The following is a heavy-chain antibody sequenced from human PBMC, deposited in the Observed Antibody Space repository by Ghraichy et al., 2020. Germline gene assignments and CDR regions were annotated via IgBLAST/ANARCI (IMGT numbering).Heavy chain of an antibody. CDR1: GFTLTDYS. D-gene: IGHD3-10*01. V-gene: IGHV3-74*01. CDR3: ARGTLELPGMYV. Sequence: GGSLRLSCAASGFTLTDYSMHWVRQAPGKGLVWVSRINRDGSSTTFADSVKGRFTISRDNAKNTLYLQMNSLRAEDTTVYYCARGTLELPGMYVWGQGTTVTVSS. CDR2: INRDGSST. J-gene: IGHJ6*02.